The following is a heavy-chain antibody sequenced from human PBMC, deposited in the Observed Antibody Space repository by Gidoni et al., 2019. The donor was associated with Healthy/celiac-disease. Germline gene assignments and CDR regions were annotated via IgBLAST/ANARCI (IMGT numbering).Heavy chain of an antibody. CDR1: GFSFSNYA. CDR3: AIQCLGVTCYLDDH. CDR2: VSGSADST. D-gene: IGHD2-15*01. Sequence: EVQLLESGGGLVQPGGSLRLSCAASGFSFSNYAMTWVRQAPGKGLEWVSTVSGSADSTFYADSVKGRFTIFRDSSKSTAFLLLNSLRVEDTAMYYCAIQCLGVTCYLDDHRGQGTLVTVSS. J-gene: IGHJ4*02. V-gene: IGHV3-23*01.